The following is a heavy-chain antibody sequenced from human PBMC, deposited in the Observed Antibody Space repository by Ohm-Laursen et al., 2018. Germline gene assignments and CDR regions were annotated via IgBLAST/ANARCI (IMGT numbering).Heavy chain of an antibody. CDR3: ARDIPGNGY. D-gene: IGHD2-21*01. CDR2: INHSGST. J-gene: IGHJ4*02. V-gene: IGHV4-34*01. CDR1: GGSFSGYY. Sequence: TLSLTCAVYGGSFSGYYWSWIRQPPGKGLEWIGEINHSGSTNYNPSLKSRVTISVDTSKNQFSLKLSSVTAADTAVYYCARDIPGNGYWGQGTLVTVSS.